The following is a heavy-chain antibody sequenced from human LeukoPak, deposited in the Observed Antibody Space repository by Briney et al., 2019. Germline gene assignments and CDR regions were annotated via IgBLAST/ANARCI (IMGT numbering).Heavy chain of an antibody. V-gene: IGHV1-2*02. Sequence: ASVKVSCKASGYTFTGYYMHWVRQAPGQGLEWMGWINPNSGGTNYAQKFQGRVTMTRDTSISTAYMELSRLRSDDTAVYFCAREDGHIVATGYWGQGTLVTVSS. CDR1: GYTFTGYY. CDR2: INPNSGGT. D-gene: IGHD5-12*01. J-gene: IGHJ4*02. CDR3: AREDGHIVATGY.